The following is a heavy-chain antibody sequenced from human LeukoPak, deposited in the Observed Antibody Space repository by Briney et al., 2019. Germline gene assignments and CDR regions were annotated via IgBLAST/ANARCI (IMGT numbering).Heavy chain of an antibody. CDR3: GRGNSGSPETPDY. CDR2: ISSSSNTI. V-gene: IGHV3-48*01. Sequence: PGGSLRLSCVASGFTFSSYSMNWVRQAPGKGLEWVSYISSSSNTIYYADSVKGRFTISRDNAKNSLYLQMNSLRAEDTAVYYCGRGNSGSPETPDYWGQGTLVTVSS. D-gene: IGHD1-26*01. J-gene: IGHJ4*02. CDR1: GFTFSSYS.